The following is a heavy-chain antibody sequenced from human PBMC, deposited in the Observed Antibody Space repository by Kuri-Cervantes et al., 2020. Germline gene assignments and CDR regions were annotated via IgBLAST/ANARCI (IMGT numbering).Heavy chain of an antibody. V-gene: IGHV3-21*03. Sequence: GGSLRLSCAASGFTFSAYAMTWVRQAPGKGLEWVSGIIGSGDSTYYADSVKGRFTISRDNAKNSLYLQMNSLRAEDTAVYYCARVWVWSSGWNYWGQGTLVTVSS. CDR3: ARVWVWSSGWNY. J-gene: IGHJ4*02. D-gene: IGHD6-19*01. CDR1: GFTFSAYA. CDR2: IIGSGDST.